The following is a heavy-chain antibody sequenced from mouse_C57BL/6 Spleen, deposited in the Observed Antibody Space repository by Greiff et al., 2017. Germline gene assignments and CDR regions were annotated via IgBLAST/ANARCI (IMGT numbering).Heavy chain of an antibody. CDR2: ISNGGGST. V-gene: IGHV5-12*01. Sequence: DVKLVESGGGLVQPGGSLKLSCAASGFTFSDYYMSWVRQTPEKRLEWVAYISNGGGSTYYPDTVKGRFTISRDNAKNTLYLQMSRLKSEDTAMYYCARITTVVASYWYFDVWGTGTTVTVAS. J-gene: IGHJ1*03. CDR3: ARITTVVASYWYFDV. CDR1: GFTFSDYY. D-gene: IGHD1-1*01.